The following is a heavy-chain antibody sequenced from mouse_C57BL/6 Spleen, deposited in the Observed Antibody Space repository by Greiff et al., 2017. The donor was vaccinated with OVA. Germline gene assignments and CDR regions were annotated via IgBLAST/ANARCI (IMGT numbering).Heavy chain of an antibody. CDR2: INPSSGYT. D-gene: IGHD4-1*01. V-gene: IGHV1-4*01. CDR3: ARSGRYYFDY. J-gene: IGHJ2*01. CDR1: GYTFTSYT. Sequence: VQLKESGAELARPGASVKMSCKASGYTFTSYTMHWVKQRPGQGLEWIGYINPSSGYTKYNQKFKDKATLTADKSSSTAYMQLSSLTSEDSAVYYCARSGRYYFDYWGQGTTLTVSS.